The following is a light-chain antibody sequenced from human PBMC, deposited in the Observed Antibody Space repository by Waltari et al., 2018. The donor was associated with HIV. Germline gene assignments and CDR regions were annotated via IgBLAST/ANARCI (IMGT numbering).Light chain of an antibody. CDR3: SSYAGSNNRV. CDR2: EVN. V-gene: IGLV2-8*01. J-gene: IGLJ2*01. CDR1: SSYVGDYNY. Sequence: QSALTQPPSASGSPGQSVTISSTGTSSYVGDYNYVSWYQQHPGKAPKLMIYEVNKRPSGVPDRFSCSKSGNTSSLTVSGLQAEDEADYYCSSYAGSNNRVFGGGTKLTVL.